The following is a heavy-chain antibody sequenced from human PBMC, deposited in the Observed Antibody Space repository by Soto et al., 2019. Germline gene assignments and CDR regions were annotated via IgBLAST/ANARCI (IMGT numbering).Heavy chain of an antibody. CDR3: TTSNLGVDF. J-gene: IGHJ4*02. D-gene: IGHD1-1*01. V-gene: IGHV3-15*01. CDR2: IKTKPDDGTI. Sequence: GVSLRPSCAASGLIFSDAWMTWVRQAPGKGLEWVGRIKTKPDDGTIDYAAPVRGRFTISRDDSKNTLYLQMTSLTPDDTGVYYCTTSNLGVDFWGPGTLVTVSS. CDR1: GLIFSDAW.